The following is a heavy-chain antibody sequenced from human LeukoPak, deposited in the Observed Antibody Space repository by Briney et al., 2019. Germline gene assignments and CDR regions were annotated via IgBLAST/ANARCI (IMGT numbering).Heavy chain of an antibody. CDR2: VYSGGST. V-gene: IGHV3-66*01. CDR1: GFTVTSNY. CDR3: ARDSYIPFDY. J-gene: IGHJ4*02. D-gene: IGHD1-1*01. Sequence: PGGSLRLSCAASGFTVTSNYMSWVRQAPRKGLEWVSVVYSGGSTIYADSVKGRFTISRDNSGNTLYLQMNSLRTEDTAVYFCARDSYIPFDYWGQGTLVTVSS.